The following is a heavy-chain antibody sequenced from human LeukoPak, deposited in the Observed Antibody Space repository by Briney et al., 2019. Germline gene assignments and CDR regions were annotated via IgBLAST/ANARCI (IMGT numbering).Heavy chain of an antibody. D-gene: IGHD2-15*01. CDR1: GYTFTGYY. J-gene: IGHJ3*02. CDR3: ARSDCSGGSCLASDAFDI. CDR2: ITPFNGNT. Sequence: GASVKVSCKASGYTFTGYYIHWVRQAPGQALEWMGWITPFNGNTNYAQKFQDRVTITRDRSMSTAYMELSSLRSEDTAMYYCARSDCSGGSCLASDAFDIWGQGTMVTVSS. V-gene: IGHV1-45*02.